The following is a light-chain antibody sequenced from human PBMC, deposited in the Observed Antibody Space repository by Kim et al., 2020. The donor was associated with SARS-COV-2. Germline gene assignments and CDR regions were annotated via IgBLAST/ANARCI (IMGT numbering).Light chain of an antibody. Sequence: DIQMTQSPSSLSASVGDRVTITCRASQGISNYLAWYQQKPGKVPKLLIYGAYTSQSGVPSRFSGTGSGTYFTLTISSLQPEDVGTYYCQKYSAAPITFGQGTRLEIK. CDR3: QKYSAAPIT. CDR2: GAY. CDR1: QGISNY. V-gene: IGKV1-27*01. J-gene: IGKJ5*01.